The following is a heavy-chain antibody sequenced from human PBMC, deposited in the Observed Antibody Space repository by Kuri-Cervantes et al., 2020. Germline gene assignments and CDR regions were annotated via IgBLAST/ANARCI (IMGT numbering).Heavy chain of an antibody. CDR2: IYYSGST. Sequence: ESLKISCTVSGGSISSSSYYWGWIRQPPGKGLEWIGSIYYSGSTYYNPSLKSRVTISVDTSKNQFSLKLSSVTAADTAVYYCARRWYGGYAGGTGGFDLWGRGTLVTVSS. CDR1: GGSISSSSYY. J-gene: IGHJ2*01. CDR3: ARRWYGGYAGGTGGFDL. V-gene: IGHV4-39*01. D-gene: IGHD5-12*01.